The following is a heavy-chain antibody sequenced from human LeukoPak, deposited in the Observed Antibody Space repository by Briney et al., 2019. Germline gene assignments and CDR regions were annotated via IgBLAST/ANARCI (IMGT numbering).Heavy chain of an antibody. CDR2: ISAYNGNT. D-gene: IGHD3-10*01. CDR1: GYTFKSYG. Sequence: ASVKVSCKASGYTFKSYGFNWVRQAPGQGLEWMGWISAYNGNTNYAQKVQGRLTMTTDTSTSTAYMELRSLRSDDTAVYYCARAAVGRDLVYWGQGTLDTVSS. J-gene: IGHJ4*02. CDR3: ARAAVGRDLVY. V-gene: IGHV1-18*04.